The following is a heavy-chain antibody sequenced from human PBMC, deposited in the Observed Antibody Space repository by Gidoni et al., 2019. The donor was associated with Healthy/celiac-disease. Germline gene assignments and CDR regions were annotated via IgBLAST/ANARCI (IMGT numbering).Heavy chain of an antibody. D-gene: IGHD2-2*01. CDR1: GGSVSSGSNY. CDR2: IYDSGSI. J-gene: IGHJ2*01. CDR3: ARGFPMPYWYFDL. V-gene: IGHV4-61*01. Sequence: QVQLQESGPGLVKPSETLSLTCNVSGGSVSSGSNYWSWIRQPPGKGLEWIGYIYDSGSINYKPSHKSRVTISVDTSKKQFARKLTSMNAADTDVYYCARGFPMPYWYFDLWGRGTLVTVSS.